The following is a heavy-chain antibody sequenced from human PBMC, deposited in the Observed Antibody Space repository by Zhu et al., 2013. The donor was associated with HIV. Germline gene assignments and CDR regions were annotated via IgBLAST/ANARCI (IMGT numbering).Heavy chain of an antibody. CDR1: GFTFDDYA. CDR2: ISWNSGSI. Sequence: EVQLVESGGGLVQPGRSLRLSCAASGFTFDDYAMHWVRQAPGKGLEWVSGISWNSGSIGYADSVKGRFTISRDNAKNSLYLQMNSLRAEDTAVYYCARDRTPQGIAAADWWFDPWGQGTLVTVSS. CDR3: ARDRTPQGIAAADWWFDP. J-gene: IGHJ5*02. D-gene: IGHD6-13*01. V-gene: IGHV3-9*01.